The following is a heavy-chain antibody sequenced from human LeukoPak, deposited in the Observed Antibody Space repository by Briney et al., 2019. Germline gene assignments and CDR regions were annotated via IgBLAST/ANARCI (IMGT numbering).Heavy chain of an antibody. V-gene: IGHV4-34*01. CDR3: ARAYYYGSGTFDI. D-gene: IGHD3-10*01. J-gene: IGHJ3*02. Sequence: SETLSLTCAVYGASFSGYYWSWIRHPPGKGLEWIGEINHGGSTNYNPSLTSRVTISVDTSKNQFSLKLSSVTAADTAVYYCARAYYYGSGTFDIWGQGTMVTVSS. CDR2: INHGGST. CDR1: GASFSGYY.